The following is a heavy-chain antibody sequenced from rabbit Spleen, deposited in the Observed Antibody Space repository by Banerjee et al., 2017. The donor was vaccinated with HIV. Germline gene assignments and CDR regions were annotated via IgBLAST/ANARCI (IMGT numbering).Heavy chain of an antibody. J-gene: IGHJ6*01. CDR1: GFSFNSDYD. D-gene: IGHD8-1*01. Sequence: QSLEESGGGLVRPGASLTLTCKASGFSFNSDYDMCWVRQATGKGLEWVACIYAGSSTNTYSATWAKGRFTISKTSSTTVTLQMTSPTAADTATYFCARDTGTSFSTYGMDLWGPGTLVTVS. CDR2: IYAGSSTNT. CDR3: ARDTGTSFSTYGMDL. V-gene: IGHV1S40*01.